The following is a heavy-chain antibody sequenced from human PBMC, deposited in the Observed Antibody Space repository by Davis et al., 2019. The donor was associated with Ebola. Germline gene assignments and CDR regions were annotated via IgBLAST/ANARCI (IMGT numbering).Heavy chain of an antibody. CDR1: GYTLTELS. CDR3: ATDTSTTVRQGAYYYYGMDV. D-gene: IGHD4-11*01. CDR2: FDPEDGET. Sequence: ASVKVSCKVSGYTLTELSMHWVRQAPGKGLEWMGGFDPEDGETIYAQKFQGRVTMTEDTSTDTAYMELSSLRSEDTAVYYCATDTSTTVRQGAYYYYGMDVWGQGTTVTVSS. J-gene: IGHJ6*02. V-gene: IGHV1-24*01.